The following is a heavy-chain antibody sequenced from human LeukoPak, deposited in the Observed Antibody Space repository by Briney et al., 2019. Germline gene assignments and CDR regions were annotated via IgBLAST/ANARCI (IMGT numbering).Heavy chain of an antibody. CDR1: GFTFSSYG. V-gene: IGHV3-30*03. D-gene: IGHD3-3*01. CDR3: ARDQLVTFGVVAPIDY. Sequence: PGGSLRLSCAASGFTFSSYGMHWVRQAPGKGLEWVAVISYDGSNKYYADSVKGRFTISRDNSKSTLYLQMNSLRAEDTAVYYCARDQLVTFGVVAPIDYWGQGTLVTVSS. J-gene: IGHJ4*02. CDR2: ISYDGSNK.